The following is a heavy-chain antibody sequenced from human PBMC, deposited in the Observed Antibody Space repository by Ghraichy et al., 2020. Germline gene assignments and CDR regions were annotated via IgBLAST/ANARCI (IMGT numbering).Heavy chain of an antibody. Sequence: GESLNISCVGSGFTFRTQWMHWVRQVPEKGLMWVARINHDGSDAIYADFVKGRFTISRDNTKNTLFLQMNSLRGDDTATYYCATDTYYYASGNFQDYFDSWGQGTLVVVSS. CDR2: INHDGSDA. D-gene: IGHD3-10*01. V-gene: IGHV3-74*01. CDR3: ATDTYYYASGNFQDYFDS. J-gene: IGHJ4*02. CDR1: GFTFRTQW.